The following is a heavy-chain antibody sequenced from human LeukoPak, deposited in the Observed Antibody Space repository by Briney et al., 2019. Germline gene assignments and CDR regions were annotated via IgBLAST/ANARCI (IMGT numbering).Heavy chain of an antibody. V-gene: IGHV3-7*03. D-gene: IGHD6-13*01. CDR1: GFTFSSYW. Sequence: HPGGSLRLSCAASGFTFSSYWMSWVRQAPGKGLEWVANIKQDGSEKYYVDSVKGRFTISRDNAKNSLYLQMNSLRAEDTAVYYCASQNIAAAQDAFDIWGQGTMVTVSS. CDR2: IKQDGSEK. J-gene: IGHJ3*02. CDR3: ASQNIAAAQDAFDI.